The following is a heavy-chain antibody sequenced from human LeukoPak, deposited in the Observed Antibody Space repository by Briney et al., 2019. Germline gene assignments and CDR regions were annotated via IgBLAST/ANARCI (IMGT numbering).Heavy chain of an antibody. CDR3: ARYIITVAGFDYYYYGMDV. CDR1: GDSVSSNSAA. CDR2: TYYRSKWYN. J-gene: IGHJ6*02. D-gene: IGHD6-19*01. V-gene: IGHV6-1*01. Sequence: SQTLSLTCAISGDSVSSNSAAWNWIRQSPSRGLEWLGRTYYRSKWYNDYAVSVKSRITINPDTSKNQFSLQLSSVTPEDTAVYYCARYIITVAGFDYYYYGMDVWGQGTTVTVSS.